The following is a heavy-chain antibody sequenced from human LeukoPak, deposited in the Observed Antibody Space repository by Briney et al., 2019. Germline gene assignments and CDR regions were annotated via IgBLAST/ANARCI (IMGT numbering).Heavy chain of an antibody. D-gene: IGHD6-6*01. CDR1: GFTFRSYS. J-gene: IGHJ6*03. V-gene: IGHV3-21*01. CDR2: ISSSSSYI. Sequence: GGSLRLSCAASGFTFRSYSMNWVRQAPGKGLEWVSSISSSSSYIYYADSVKGRFTISRDNAKNSLYLQMNSLRAEDTAVYYCARDGGSSSSYYYYYMDVWGKGTTVTVSS. CDR3: ARDGGSSSSYYYYYMDV.